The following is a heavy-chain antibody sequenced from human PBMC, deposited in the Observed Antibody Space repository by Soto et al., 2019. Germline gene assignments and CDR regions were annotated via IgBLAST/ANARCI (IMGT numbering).Heavy chain of an antibody. CDR3: ASSVFRYYYYGMDV. CDR1: GFTVSSNC. CDR2: IYIGGST. V-gene: IGHV3-53*01. Sequence: GGSLRLCCGASGFTVSSNCMSWVREAPGKGLEWVSVIYIGGSTYYADSVKGRFTISRDNSKNTLYLQMNSLRAEDTAVYYCASSVFRYYYYGMDVWGQGTTVTVSS. J-gene: IGHJ6*02. D-gene: IGHD3-3*01.